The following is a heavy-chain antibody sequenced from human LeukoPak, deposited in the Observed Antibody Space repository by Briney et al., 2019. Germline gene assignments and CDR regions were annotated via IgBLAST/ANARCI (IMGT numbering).Heavy chain of an antibody. CDR3: ARAQYSDYVLHNWFDS. CDR1: GGTFSNYA. V-gene: IGHV1-69*06. CDR2: IIPMFGTA. J-gene: IGHJ5*01. D-gene: IGHD5-12*01. Sequence: SVKVSCKASGGTFSNYAITWVRQAPGQGLEWMGGIIPMFGTASYAQKFQGRVTITADKSTSTAYMELSSLRSEDAAVYYCARAQYSDYVLHNWFDSWGQGTLVTVSS.